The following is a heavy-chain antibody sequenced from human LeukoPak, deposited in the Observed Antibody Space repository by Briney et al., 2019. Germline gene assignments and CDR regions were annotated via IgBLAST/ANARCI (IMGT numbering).Heavy chain of an antibody. D-gene: IGHD3-22*01. CDR1: GFTFSSYD. V-gene: IGHV3-13*01. J-gene: IGHJ3*01. CDR3: ARGNHYYDSLED. CDR2: IGTAGDT. Sequence: GGSLRLSCAASGFTFSSYDMHWVRQATGKGLEWVSAIGTAGDTYYPGSVKGRFTISRENAKNSLYLQMNSLRAGDTAVYYCARGNHYYDSLEDWGQGTMVTVSS.